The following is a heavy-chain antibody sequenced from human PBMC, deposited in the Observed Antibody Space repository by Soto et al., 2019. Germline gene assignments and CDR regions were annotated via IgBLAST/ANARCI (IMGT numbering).Heavy chain of an antibody. J-gene: IGHJ6*02. CDR3: GRGAFGDDYNYGMDD. Sequence: PSETLSLTCTVSGGSISSYYWSWIRQPPGKGLEWIGYIYYSGSTNYNPSLKSRYTISVDTSKNQFSLKLSSVTAADPPVYYCGRGAFGDDYNYGMDDGDQGAMVTISS. CDR2: IYYSGST. D-gene: IGHD3-10*01. CDR1: GGSISSYY. V-gene: IGHV4-59*01.